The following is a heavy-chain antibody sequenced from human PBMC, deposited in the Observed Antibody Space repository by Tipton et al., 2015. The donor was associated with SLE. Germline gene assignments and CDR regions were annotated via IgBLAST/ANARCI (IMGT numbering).Heavy chain of an antibody. D-gene: IGHD6-13*01. Sequence: TLSLTCTVSGGSISSSSYYWGWIRQPPGKGLEWIGSIYHSGSTYYNPSLKSRVTISVDTSKNQFSPKLSSVTAADTAVYYCARDEGSWYEYFQHWGQGTLVTVSS. V-gene: IGHV4-39*07. CDR2: IYHSGST. CDR1: GGSISSSSYY. CDR3: ARDEGSWYEYFQH. J-gene: IGHJ1*01.